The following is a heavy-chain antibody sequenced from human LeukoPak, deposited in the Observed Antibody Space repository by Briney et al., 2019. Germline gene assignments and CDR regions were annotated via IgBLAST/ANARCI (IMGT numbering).Heavy chain of an antibody. Sequence: GASVKVTCKVSGYTLTELSMHWVRHAPGKGLEWMGGFDLEDGETIYAQKFQGRVTMTEDTSTDTAYMELSSLRSEDTAVYYCATYRLVGATWDAFDIWGQGTMVNVSS. CDR2: FDLEDGET. CDR3: ATYRLVGATWDAFDI. CDR1: GYTLTELS. J-gene: IGHJ3*02. V-gene: IGHV1-24*01. D-gene: IGHD1-26*01.